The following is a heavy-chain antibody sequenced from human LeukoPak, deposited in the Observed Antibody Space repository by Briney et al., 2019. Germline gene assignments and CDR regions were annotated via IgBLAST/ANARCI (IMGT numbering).Heavy chain of an antibody. V-gene: IGHV3-21*01. D-gene: IGHD3-3*01. CDR2: ISTNSNYI. J-gene: IGHJ4*02. CDR1: GFTFSGYS. Sequence: PGGSLRLSCAASGFTFSGYSMSWVRQAPGKGLEWVSYISTNSNYIYYADSVKGRFTISRDNAKHSLYLQMNSLRDEDTAVYYCARGADESAGQFDYWGQGTLVTVSS. CDR3: ARGADESAGQFDY.